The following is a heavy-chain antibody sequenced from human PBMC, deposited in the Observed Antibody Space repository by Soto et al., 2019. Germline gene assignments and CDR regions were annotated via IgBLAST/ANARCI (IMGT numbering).Heavy chain of an antibody. V-gene: IGHV4-31*03. J-gene: IGHJ5*02. CDR2: IYYSGST. D-gene: IGHD3-9*01. Sequence: SETLSLTCTVSGGSISSGGYYWSWIRQHPGKGLEWIGYIYYSGSTYYNPSLKSRVTISVDTSKNQFSLKLSSVTAADTAVYYCARGDVLRYFDWLNWFVPWGQGTLVTVSS. CDR3: ARGDVLRYFDWLNWFVP. CDR1: GGSISSGGYY.